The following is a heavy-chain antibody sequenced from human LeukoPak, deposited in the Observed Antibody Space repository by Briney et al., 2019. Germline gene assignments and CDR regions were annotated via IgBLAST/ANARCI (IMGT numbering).Heavy chain of an antibody. CDR2: ISGNGGAT. J-gene: IGHJ4*02. V-gene: IGHV3-23*01. CDR3: AKRPIVAASGPYFFDY. CDR1: GFTFIRYA. Sequence: GGSPRLSCEASGFTFIRYAMNWVRQAPGKRLEWVSVISGNGGATYYADSVKGRFTISRDNAKNTLYLQMDSLRAEDTAVYYCAKRPIVAASGPYFFDYWGQGTLVAVSS. D-gene: IGHD2-15*01.